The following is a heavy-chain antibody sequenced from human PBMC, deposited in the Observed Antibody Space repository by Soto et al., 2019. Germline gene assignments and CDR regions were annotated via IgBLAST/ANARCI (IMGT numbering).Heavy chain of an antibody. CDR3: AGSPVAGTFWFDP. D-gene: IGHD6-19*01. Sequence: SVKVSCKASGGTFSSYAIIWVRQAPGQGLEWMGGIIPIFGTANYAQKFQGRVTITADESTSTAYMELSSLRSEDTAVYYCAGSPVAGTFWFDPWGQGTLVTVSS. J-gene: IGHJ5*02. CDR1: GGTFSSYA. V-gene: IGHV1-69*13. CDR2: IIPIFGTA.